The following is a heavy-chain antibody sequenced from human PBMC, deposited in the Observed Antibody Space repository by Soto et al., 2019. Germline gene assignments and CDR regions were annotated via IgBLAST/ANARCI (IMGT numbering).Heavy chain of an antibody. Sequence: ASVKVSCKASGYTFTSYYVHWVRQAPGQGLEWMGIINPSGGSTSYAQKFQGRVTMTRDTSTSTVYMELSSLRSEDTAVYYCARAGKWLVAVGDAFDIWGQGTMVTVSS. J-gene: IGHJ3*02. CDR2: INPSGGST. CDR3: ARAGKWLVAVGDAFDI. D-gene: IGHD6-19*01. V-gene: IGHV1-46*01. CDR1: GYTFTSYY.